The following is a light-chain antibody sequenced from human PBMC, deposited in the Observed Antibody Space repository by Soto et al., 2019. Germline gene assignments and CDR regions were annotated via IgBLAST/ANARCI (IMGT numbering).Light chain of an antibody. CDR3: QQYYSSPRWT. V-gene: IGKV4-1*01. Sequence: DIVMTQSPDSLAVSLGERATINCKSSQSVLYSSNNKNYLAWYQQKPGQPPKLLIYWASTRESGVPDRFSGSGSGTDFTLTISSLQAEDVAVYYCQQYYSSPRWTFGQETKLEIK. CDR2: WAS. CDR1: QSVLYSSNNKNY. J-gene: IGKJ2*01.